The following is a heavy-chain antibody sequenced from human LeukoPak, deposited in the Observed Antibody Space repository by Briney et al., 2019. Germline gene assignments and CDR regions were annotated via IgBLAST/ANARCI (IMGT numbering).Heavy chain of an antibody. CDR2: SDPEDGET. CDR1: GYTLTELS. CDR3: ATGCSGGSCYLDY. J-gene: IGHJ4*02. V-gene: IGHV1-24*01. Sequence: ASVKVSCKVSGYTLTELSMHWVRQAPGKGLEWMGGSDPEDGETIYAQKFQGRVTMTEDTSTDTAYMELSSLRSEDTAVYYCATGCSGGSCYLDYWGQGTLVTVSS. D-gene: IGHD2-15*01.